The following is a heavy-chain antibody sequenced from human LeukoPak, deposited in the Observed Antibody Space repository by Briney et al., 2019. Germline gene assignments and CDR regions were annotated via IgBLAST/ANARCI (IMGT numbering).Heavy chain of an antibody. CDR2: ISGSGYST. Sequence: PGGSLRLSCAASGFTFSSYAMSWVRQAPGKGLEWVSAISGSGYSTYSADSVKGRFTISRDNSKNTLYLQMNSLGAEDTAVYYCAKDPRGSGWYGGYFDYRGQGTLVTVSS. CDR1: GFTFSSYA. CDR3: AKDPRGSGWYGGYFDY. J-gene: IGHJ4*02. V-gene: IGHV3-23*01. D-gene: IGHD6-19*01.